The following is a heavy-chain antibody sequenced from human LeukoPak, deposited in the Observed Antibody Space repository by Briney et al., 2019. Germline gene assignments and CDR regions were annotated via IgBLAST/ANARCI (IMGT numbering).Heavy chain of an antibody. Sequence: SETLSLTCAVYGGSFSGYYWSWIRQPPGKGLEWIGEIKHDGTTNFNPSLKSRVIMSVDTSKNQFSLHLSSVTAADTAVYYCARAFGIQSNYWGQGALVTVSS. J-gene: IGHJ4*02. CDR2: IKHDGTT. V-gene: IGHV4-34*01. CDR3: ARAFGIQSNY. CDR1: GGSFSGYY. D-gene: IGHD3-16*01.